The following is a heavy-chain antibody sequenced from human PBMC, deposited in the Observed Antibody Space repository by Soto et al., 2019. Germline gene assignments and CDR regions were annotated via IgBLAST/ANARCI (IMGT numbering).Heavy chain of an antibody. CDR3: AKDHRSAGSMDV. CDR1: GFTFSSYG. CDR2: ISYDGSNK. Sequence: QVQLVESGGGVVQPGRSLRLSCAASGFTFSSYGMHWVRQAPGKGLEWVAVISYDGSNKYYADSVKGRFTISRDNSKNTLYLQMNSRRAEDTAVYYCAKDHRSAGSMDVWGQGTTVTVSS. V-gene: IGHV3-30*18. D-gene: IGHD3-10*01. J-gene: IGHJ6*02.